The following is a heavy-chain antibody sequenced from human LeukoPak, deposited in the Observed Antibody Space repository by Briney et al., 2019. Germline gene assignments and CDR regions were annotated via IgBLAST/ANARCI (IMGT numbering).Heavy chain of an antibody. V-gene: IGHV1-3*01. CDR1: GYTFNNNI. Sequence: ASVKVSCKASGYTFNNNIITWVRQAPGQRLEWMGWINAGNDSTKYSQKFQDRVTITRDTSASTAYMELSSLRSEDTAVYYCASSRGYDVGGYFDYWGQGTLVTVSS. J-gene: IGHJ4*02. CDR3: ASSRGYDVGGYFDY. D-gene: IGHD5-12*01. CDR2: INAGNDST.